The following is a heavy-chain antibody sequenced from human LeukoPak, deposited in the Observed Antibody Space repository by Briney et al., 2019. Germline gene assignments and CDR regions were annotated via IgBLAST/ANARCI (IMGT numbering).Heavy chain of an antibody. J-gene: IGHJ4*02. CDR1: GYTFTSYY. D-gene: IGHD1-1*01. CDR2: ISPSGGST. V-gene: IGHV1-46*01. Sequence: ASVKVSCKASGYTFTSYYMHWVRQAPGQGLEWMGIISPSGGSTSYAQKFQGRVTMTRDTSTSTVYMELSSLRSEDTAVYYCARDLIRREPFDYWGQGTLVTVSS. CDR3: ARDLIRREPFDY.